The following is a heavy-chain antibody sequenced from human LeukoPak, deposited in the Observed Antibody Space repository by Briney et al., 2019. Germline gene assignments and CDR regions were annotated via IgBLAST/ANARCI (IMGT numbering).Heavy chain of an antibody. V-gene: IGHV5-10-1*01. CDR3: GRYRNSADWITMVRGVPPWFDP. CDR1: GYSFTSYW. D-gene: IGHD3-10*01. J-gene: IGHJ5*02. Sequence: GESLRISCKGSGYSFTSYWISWVRQMPGKGLEWMGRIDPSDSYTNYSPSFQGHVTISADKSISTAYLQWSSLKASDTAMYYCGRYRNSADWITMVRGVPPWFDPWGQGTLVTVSS. CDR2: IDPSDSYT.